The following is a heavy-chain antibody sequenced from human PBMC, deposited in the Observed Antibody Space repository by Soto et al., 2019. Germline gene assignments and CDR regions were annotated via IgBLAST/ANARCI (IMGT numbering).Heavy chain of an antibody. CDR1: GGSISSYY. Sequence: SETLSLTCTVSGGSISSYYWSWIRQSPGRGLEWIGYISNSGNTKYNPSLKSRVAISVDTSKDQFSLKLSSVTAADTAVYYCAKYDFLPATNDAFDIWGQGTMVTVSS. CDR3: AKYDFLPATNDAFDI. D-gene: IGHD3-9*01. J-gene: IGHJ3*02. V-gene: IGHV4-59*08. CDR2: ISNSGNT.